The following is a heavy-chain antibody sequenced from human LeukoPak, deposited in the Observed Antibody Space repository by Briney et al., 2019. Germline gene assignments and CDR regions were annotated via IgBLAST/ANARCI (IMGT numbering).Heavy chain of an antibody. V-gene: IGHV3-33*01. CDR1: GFTFSNYG. J-gene: IGHJ4*02. Sequence: PGGSLRLSCAASGFTFSNYGMHWVRQAPGKGLEWVTFIWYDGSNKYYADSVKGRFIISRDNSKNTLYLQMNSLRAEDTAVYYCARDTTNSFDYWAREPWSPSPQ. CDR3: ARDTTNSFDY. CDR2: IWYDGSNK. D-gene: IGHD1-1*01.